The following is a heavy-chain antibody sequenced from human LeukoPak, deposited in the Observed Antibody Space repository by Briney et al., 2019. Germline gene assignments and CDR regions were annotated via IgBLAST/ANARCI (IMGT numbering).Heavy chain of an antibody. D-gene: IGHD2-15*01. J-gene: IGHJ4*02. CDR1: GFTFSNSG. V-gene: IGHV3-21*01. Sequence: KPGGSLRLSCAASGFTFSNSGMNWVRQSPGKGLEWASSISYSSGHIYYADSVKGRFTISRDNAKNSLYLQMNSLRVEDTAVYYCARVGEGYCSGGSCYAGDYWGQGTLVTVSS. CDR3: ARVGEGYCSGGSCYAGDY. CDR2: ISYSSGHI.